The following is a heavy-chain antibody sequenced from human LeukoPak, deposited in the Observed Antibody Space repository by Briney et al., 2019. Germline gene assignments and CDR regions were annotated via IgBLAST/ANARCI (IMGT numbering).Heavy chain of an antibody. CDR3: AKVDCSSTSCYVAVAGTVYFGY. Sequence: GGSLRLSCAASGFTFSSYAMSWVRQAPGKGLEWVSAISGSGGSTYYADSVKGRFTISRDNSKNTLYLQMNSLRAEDTAVYYCAKVDCSSTSCYVAVAGTVYFGYWGQGTLVTVSS. V-gene: IGHV3-23*01. J-gene: IGHJ4*02. D-gene: IGHD2-2*01. CDR2: ISGSGGST. CDR1: GFTFSSYA.